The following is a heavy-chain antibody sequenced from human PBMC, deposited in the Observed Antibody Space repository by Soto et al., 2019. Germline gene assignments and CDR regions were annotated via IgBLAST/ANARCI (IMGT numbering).Heavy chain of an antibody. CDR2: IYYSGST. CDR1: GGTISSGGYY. V-gene: IGHV4-31*03. D-gene: IGHD6-13*01. CDR3: ARGTGGGICPYYPPGY. Sequence: SETLSLTCTVSGGTISSGGYYWSWIRQHPGKGLEWIGYIYYSGSTYYNPSLKSRVTISVDTSKNQFSLKLSSVTAADTAVYYCARGTGGGICPYYPPGYWGQGTLVTVSS. J-gene: IGHJ4*02.